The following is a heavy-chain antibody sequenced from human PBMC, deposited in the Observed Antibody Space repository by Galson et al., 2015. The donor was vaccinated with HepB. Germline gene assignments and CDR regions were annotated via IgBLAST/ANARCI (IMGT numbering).Heavy chain of an antibody. CDR1: GFTFSSYA. V-gene: IGHV3-30-3*01. Sequence: SLRLSCAASGFTFSSYAMHWVRQAPGKGLEWVAVISYDGSNKYYADSVKGRFTISRDNSKNTLYLQMNSLRAEDTAVYYCARAHIVVVVAANCFDYWGQGTLVTVSS. CDR2: ISYDGSNK. CDR3: ARAHIVVVVAANCFDY. J-gene: IGHJ4*02. D-gene: IGHD2-15*01.